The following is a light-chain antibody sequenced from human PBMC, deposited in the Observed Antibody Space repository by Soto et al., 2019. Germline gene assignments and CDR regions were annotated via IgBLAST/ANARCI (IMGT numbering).Light chain of an antibody. J-gene: IGKJ4*01. V-gene: IGKV3-15*01. CDR2: AAS. CDR1: LSVSTN. CDR3: QQYNNWPLT. Sequence: EIIVTQSPDSLSVSPGEGATLSCRASLSVSTNLAWYQQKLGQAPSLLIYAASTRATGVPTRFSGSGSGTEFTLTISSLQSEDFAVYYCQQYNNWPLTFGGGTRVEIK.